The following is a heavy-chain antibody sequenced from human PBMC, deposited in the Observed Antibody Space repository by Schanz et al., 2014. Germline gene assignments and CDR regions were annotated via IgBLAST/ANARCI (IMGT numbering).Heavy chain of an antibody. D-gene: IGHD3-10*01. V-gene: IGHV3-23*01. CDR3: VSSGSYSSYAF. Sequence: EVQLLESGGGLVQPGGSLRLSCAASGFTFSSYAMSWVRQAPGKGLEWVSAISGSGGSTYYADSVKGRFTISRDNSKNTLYLRMNSLRAEDTAVYHCVSSGSYSSYAFWGQGTLVTVSS. CDR2: ISGSGGST. J-gene: IGHJ4*02. CDR1: GFTFSSYA.